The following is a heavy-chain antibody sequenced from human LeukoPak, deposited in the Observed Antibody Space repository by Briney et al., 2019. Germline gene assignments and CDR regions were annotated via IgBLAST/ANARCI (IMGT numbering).Heavy chain of an antibody. Sequence: SVKVSCKASGGTFSSYAISWVRQAPGQGLEWMGRIIPIFGTANYAQKFQGRVTITTDESTSTAYMELSSLRSEDTAVYYCARDQRRHDYVWGSYFGFDYWGQGTLVTVSS. V-gene: IGHV1-69*05. CDR3: ARDQRRHDYVWGSYFGFDY. CDR2: IIPIFGTA. CDR1: GGTFSSYA. D-gene: IGHD3-16*01. J-gene: IGHJ4*02.